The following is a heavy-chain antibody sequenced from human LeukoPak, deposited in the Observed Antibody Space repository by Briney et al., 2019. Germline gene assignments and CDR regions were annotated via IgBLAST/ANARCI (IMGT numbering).Heavy chain of an antibody. CDR2: ISSSSSTI. V-gene: IGHV3-48*04. CDR1: GFTVSSNY. Sequence: GGSLRLSCAASGFTVSSNYMSWVRQAPGKGLEWVSYISSSSSTIYYADSVKGRFTISRDNAKNSLYLQMNSLRAEDTAVYYCARRPTSYYYDSSGYDDWGQGTLVTVSS. D-gene: IGHD3-22*01. CDR3: ARRPTSYYYDSSGYDD. J-gene: IGHJ4*02.